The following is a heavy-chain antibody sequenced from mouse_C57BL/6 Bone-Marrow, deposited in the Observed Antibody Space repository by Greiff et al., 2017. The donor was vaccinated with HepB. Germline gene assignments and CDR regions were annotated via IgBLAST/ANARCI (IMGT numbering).Heavy chain of an antibody. CDR1: GYAFSSSW. Sequence: VQLVESGPELVKPGASVKISCKASGYAFSSSWMNWVKQRPGKGLEWIGRIYPGDGDTNYNGKFKGKATLTADKSSSTAYMQLSSLTSEDSAVYFCASHYGNYILYAMDYWGQGTSVTVSS. J-gene: IGHJ4*01. CDR2: IYPGDGDT. V-gene: IGHV1-82*01. D-gene: IGHD2-1*01. CDR3: ASHYGNYILYAMDY.